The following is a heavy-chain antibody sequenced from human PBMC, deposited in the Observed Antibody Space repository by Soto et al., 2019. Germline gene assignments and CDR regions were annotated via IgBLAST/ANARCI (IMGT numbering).Heavy chain of an antibody. CDR1: GGSISSAGYY. J-gene: IGHJ4*02. CDR3: ARAPDFGDYVFDFDY. D-gene: IGHD4-17*01. CDR2: IYNSGST. V-gene: IGHV4-31*03. Sequence: QVQLQESGPGLVKPAQTLSLTCTVSGGSISSAGYYWSWIRQHPGKGLEWIGYIYNSGSTYYNPSLKSRVSSSVDTSTNQFSLKLTSVTAADTAIYYCARAPDFGDYVFDFDYWGQGTLVTVSS.